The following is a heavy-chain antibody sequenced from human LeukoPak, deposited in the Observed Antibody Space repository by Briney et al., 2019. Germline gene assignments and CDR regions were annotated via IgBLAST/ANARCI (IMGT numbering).Heavy chain of an antibody. Sequence: SGTLSLTCAVSGGSISSSNWWSWVRQPPGKGLEWIGEIYHSGSTNYNPSLKSRVTISVDKSKNQFSLKLSSVTAADTAVYYCARVSSGSGSYSLRYFDYWGQGTLVTVSS. D-gene: IGHD3-10*01. CDR2: IYHSGST. CDR1: GGSISSSNW. V-gene: IGHV4-4*02. J-gene: IGHJ4*02. CDR3: ARVSSGSGSYSLRYFDY.